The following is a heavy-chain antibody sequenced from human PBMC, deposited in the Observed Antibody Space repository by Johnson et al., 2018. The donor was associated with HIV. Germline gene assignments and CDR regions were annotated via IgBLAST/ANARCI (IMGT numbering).Heavy chain of an antibody. Sequence: VQLVESGGGVVQPGRSLRLSCAASGFTFSSYWMSWVRQAPGKGLEWVANIKQDGSEKYYVDSVKGRFTISRDNAKNSLYLQMNSLRAEDTAVYYCAGGGAAAGTWDAFDMWGRGTLVTVSS. CDR1: GFTFSSYW. CDR3: AGGGAAAGTWDAFDM. V-gene: IGHV3-7*01. D-gene: IGHD6-13*01. J-gene: IGHJ3*02. CDR2: IKQDGSEK.